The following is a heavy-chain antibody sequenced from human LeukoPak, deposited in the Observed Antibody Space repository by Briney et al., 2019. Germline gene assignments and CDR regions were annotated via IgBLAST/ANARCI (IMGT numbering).Heavy chain of an antibody. J-gene: IGHJ5*02. CDR1: GFTFRDYA. D-gene: IGHD1-1*01. Sequence: GGSLRLSCAASGFTFRDYAMTWIRQAPGKGLEWISYIKKRSAATYYADSVTGRFVISRDDAKNSLYLHLTNLRAEDTATYFCARIWSARDWFDHWGQGT. CDR2: IKKRSAAT. V-gene: IGHV3-11*01. CDR3: ARIWSARDWFDH.